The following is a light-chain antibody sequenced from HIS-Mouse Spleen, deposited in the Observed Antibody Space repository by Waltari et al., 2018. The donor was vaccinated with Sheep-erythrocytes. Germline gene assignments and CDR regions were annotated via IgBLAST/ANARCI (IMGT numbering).Light chain of an antibody. CDR2: DGS. CDR3: CSYAGSSTSWV. CDR1: SSDVGGYNH. V-gene: IGLV2-23*01. Sequence: QSALTQPASVSGSPGQSITISCTGTSSDVGGYNHVSWYQQHPGKAPKLMIYDGSKRPSGVSNRFSGSKSGNTASLTISGLQAEDEADYYCCSYAGSSTSWVFGGGTKLTVL. J-gene: IGLJ3*02.